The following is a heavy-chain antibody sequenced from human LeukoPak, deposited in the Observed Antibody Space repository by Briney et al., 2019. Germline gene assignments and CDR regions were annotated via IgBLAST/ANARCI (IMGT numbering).Heavy chain of an antibody. CDR2: IYYSGST. Sequence: PSETLSLTCTVSGGSISSYYWSWIRQPPGKGLEWIGYIYYSGSTNYNPSLKSRVTKSVDTSKNQFSLKLSSVTAADTAVYYCARTYYYDSSGYPCFDYWGQGTLVTVSS. D-gene: IGHD3-22*01. CDR3: ARTYYYDSSGYPCFDY. J-gene: IGHJ4*02. CDR1: GGSISSYY. V-gene: IGHV4-59*01.